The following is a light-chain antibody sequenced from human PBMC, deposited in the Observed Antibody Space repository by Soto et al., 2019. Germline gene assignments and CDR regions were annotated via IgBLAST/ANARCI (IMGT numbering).Light chain of an antibody. V-gene: IGKV3-20*01. CDR3: QQYGSSPT. Sequence: EIVLTQSPGTLSFSPGERATLSCMASQSVSSSYLAWYQQRPGPAPRLLIYGASSRATGIPDRCSGSGSGTDFTLTISILEPEDFAVYYCQQYGSSPTFGGGTKVDI. J-gene: IGKJ4*01. CDR2: GAS. CDR1: QSVSSSY.